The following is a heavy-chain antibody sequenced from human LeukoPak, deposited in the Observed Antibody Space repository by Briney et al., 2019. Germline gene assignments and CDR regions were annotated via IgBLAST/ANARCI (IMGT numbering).Heavy chain of an antibody. CDR2: ISGSGGST. V-gene: IGHV3-23*01. CDR3: ARVGYSSSWYENAFDI. Sequence: PGGSLRLSCAASGFTFSSYAMSWVRQAPGKGLEWVSAISGSGGSTYYADSVKGRFTISRDNSKNTLYLQMNSLRAEDTAVYYCARVGYSSSWYENAFDIWGQGTMVTVSS. D-gene: IGHD6-13*01. CDR1: GFTFSSYA. J-gene: IGHJ3*02.